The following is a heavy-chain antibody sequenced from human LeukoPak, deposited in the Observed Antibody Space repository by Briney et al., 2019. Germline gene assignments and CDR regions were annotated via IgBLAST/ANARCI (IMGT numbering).Heavy chain of an antibody. CDR1: GDSINSLDL. Sequence: SETLSLTCTVSGDSINSLDLWSWVRQPPGKGLEWTGEMYLSGTTHSNPSVKSRVTISVDKSKNQFFLNLSSVTAADTAVYYCAGLVGRYSSGLYYYYFDYWGQGTLVTVSS. V-gene: IGHV4-4*02. CDR3: AGLVGRYSSGLYYYYFDY. D-gene: IGHD3-22*01. CDR2: MYLSGTT. J-gene: IGHJ4*02.